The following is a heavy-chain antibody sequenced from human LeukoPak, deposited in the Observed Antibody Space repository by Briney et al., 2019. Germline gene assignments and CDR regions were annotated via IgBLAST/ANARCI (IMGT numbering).Heavy chain of an antibody. J-gene: IGHJ4*02. Sequence: SETLSLTCTVSGGSISSSGYFWGWIRQPPGKGLEWIGSFYFGGGTYYNPSLKGRVTTSVNTSKNQFSLRLSSVTAADTAVYYCARAYSSGWYEGFDYWGQGTLVTVSS. D-gene: IGHD6-19*01. CDR3: ARAYSSGWYEGFDY. CDR1: GGSISSSGYF. V-gene: IGHV4-39*01. CDR2: FYFGGGT.